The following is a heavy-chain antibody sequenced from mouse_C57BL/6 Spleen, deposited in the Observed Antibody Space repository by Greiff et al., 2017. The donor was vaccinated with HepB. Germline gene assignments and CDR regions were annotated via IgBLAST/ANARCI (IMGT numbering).Heavy chain of an antibody. CDR1: GYTFTSYT. Sequence: VQLQQSGAELARPGASVKMSCKASGYTFTSYTMHWVKQRPGQGLEWIGYINPSSGYTKYNQKFKDKATLTADKSSSTAYMQLSSLTSEDSAVYYSAREGGNYEAWFAYWGQGTLVTVSA. CDR2: INPSSGYT. J-gene: IGHJ3*01. V-gene: IGHV1-4*01. D-gene: IGHD2-1*01. CDR3: AREGGNYEAWFAY.